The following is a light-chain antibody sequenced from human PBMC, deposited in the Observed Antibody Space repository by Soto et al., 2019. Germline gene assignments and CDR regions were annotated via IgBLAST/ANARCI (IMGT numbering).Light chain of an antibody. J-gene: IGKJ2*01. Sequence: EIVLTQSPATLSLSPGERATLSCRASQSVSSYLAWYRQKPGQAPRLLIYDASNRATGIPARFSGSGSGTDFTLTISSLEPEDFAVYYCQQRSNWPPYTFGQGPRWIS. CDR1: QSVSSY. V-gene: IGKV3-11*01. CDR2: DAS. CDR3: QQRSNWPPYT.